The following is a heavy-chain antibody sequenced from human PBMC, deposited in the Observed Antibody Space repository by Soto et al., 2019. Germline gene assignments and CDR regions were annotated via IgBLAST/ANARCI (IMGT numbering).Heavy chain of an antibody. Sequence: PGESLKISCKGSGYSFTSYWISWVRQMPGKGLEWMGRIDPSHSYTNYSPSFQGHVTISADKSISTAYLQWSSLKASDTAMYYCARHLSPMEAAAGNFGMDVWGQGTTVTVSS. J-gene: IGHJ6*02. CDR2: IDPSHSYT. D-gene: IGHD6-13*01. CDR1: GYSFTSYW. V-gene: IGHV5-10-1*01. CDR3: ARHLSPMEAAAGNFGMDV.